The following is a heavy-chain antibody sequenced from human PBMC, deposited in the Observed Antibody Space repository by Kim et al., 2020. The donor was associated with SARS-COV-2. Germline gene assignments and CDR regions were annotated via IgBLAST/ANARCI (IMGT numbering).Heavy chain of an antibody. CDR1: GFTFSSYS. V-gene: IGHV3-21*01. CDR2: ISSSSSYI. Sequence: GGSLRLSCAASGFTFSSYSMNWVRQAPGKGLEWVSSISSSSSYIYYADSVKGRFTISRDNAKNSLYMQMNSLRAEDTAVYYCARDWAGSYGGLDAFDIWGQGTMVTVSS. J-gene: IGHJ3*02. CDR3: ARDWAGSYGGLDAFDI. D-gene: IGHD1-26*01.